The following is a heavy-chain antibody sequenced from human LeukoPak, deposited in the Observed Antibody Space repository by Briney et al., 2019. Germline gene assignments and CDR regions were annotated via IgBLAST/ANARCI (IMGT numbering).Heavy chain of an antibody. J-gene: IGHJ6*03. CDR2: IRSKAYGGTT. CDR1: GFTFGDYA. Sequence: GGSLRLSCTASGFTFGDYAMSWFRQAPGKGLEWVGFIRSKAYGGTTEYTASVKGRFTISRDDSKSIAYLQMNSLKTEDTAVYYCTRDRVDIVATTIYYYYYMDVWGKGTTVTVSS. V-gene: IGHV3-49*01. CDR3: TRDRVDIVATTIYYYYYMDV. D-gene: IGHD5-12*01.